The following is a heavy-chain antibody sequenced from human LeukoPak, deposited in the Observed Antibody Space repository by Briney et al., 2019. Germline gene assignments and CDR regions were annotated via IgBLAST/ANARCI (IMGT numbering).Heavy chain of an antibody. CDR2: INPNSGGT. Sequence: ASVKVSCKASGYTFTGYYMHWVRQAPGQGLEWMGWINPNSGGTNYAQKFQGRVTMTRDTSISTAYMELSRLRSDDTAVYYCARASSWYGWFDPWCQGTLVTVSS. V-gene: IGHV1-2*02. D-gene: IGHD6-13*01. CDR1: GYTFTGYY. CDR3: ARASSWYGWFDP. J-gene: IGHJ5*02.